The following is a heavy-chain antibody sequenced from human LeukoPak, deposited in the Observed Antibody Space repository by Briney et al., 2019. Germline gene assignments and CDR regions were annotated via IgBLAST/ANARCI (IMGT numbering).Heavy chain of an antibody. CDR3: AREGTTVTNEAFDI. J-gene: IGHJ3*02. CDR1: GFTSSSYE. V-gene: IGHV3-7*01. CDR2: IKQDGSEK. D-gene: IGHD4-17*01. Sequence: PGGSLRLSCAASGFTSSSYEMNWVRQAPGKGLEWVANIKQDGSEKFYVDSVKGRFTISRDNAKNSLFLQMNSLRAEDTAVYYCAREGTTVTNEAFDIWGQGTMVTVSS.